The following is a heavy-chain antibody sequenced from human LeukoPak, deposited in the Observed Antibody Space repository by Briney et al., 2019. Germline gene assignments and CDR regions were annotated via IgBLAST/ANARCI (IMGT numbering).Heavy chain of an antibody. D-gene: IGHD6-13*01. V-gene: IGHV3-74*01. CDR1: GFTFGSYW. CDR3: ARASGYSSSWPFDY. Sequence: GGSLRLSCAASGFTFGSYWMHWVRQAPGKGLVWVSRINSDGSSTSYADSVKGRFTISRDNAKNTLYLQMNSLRAEDTAVYYCARASGYSSSWPFDYWGQGTLVTVSS. CDR2: INSDGSST. J-gene: IGHJ4*02.